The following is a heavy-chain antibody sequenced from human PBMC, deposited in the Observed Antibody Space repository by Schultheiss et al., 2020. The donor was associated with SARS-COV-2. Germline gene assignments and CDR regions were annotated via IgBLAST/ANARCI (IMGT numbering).Heavy chain of an antibody. J-gene: IGHJ6*03. CDR1: GGSISSSSYY. D-gene: IGHD2-2*01. CDR3: ARGPARGAYYYYYYMDV. CDR2: INHSGST. Sequence: SETLSLTCTVSGGSISSSSYYWGWIRQPPGKGLEWIGEINHSGSTNYNPSLKSRVTISVDTSKNQFSLKLSSVTAADTAVYYCARGPARGAYYYYYYMDVWGKGTTVTVSS. V-gene: IGHV4-39*07.